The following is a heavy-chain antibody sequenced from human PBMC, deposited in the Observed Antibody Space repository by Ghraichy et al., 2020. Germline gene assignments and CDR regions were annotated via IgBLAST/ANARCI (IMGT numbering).Heavy chain of an antibody. J-gene: IGHJ6*02. CDR3: ASLLPPEVLLWFGESPGGLDV. CDR2: IYYSGST. V-gene: IGHV4-39*01. D-gene: IGHD3-10*01. CDR1: GGSVSSTNYY. Sequence: SLTCTVSGGSVSSTNYYWGWIRQPPGKGLEWIGSIYYSGSTYYNPSLKSRVTISVDTSKNQFSLKLSSVTAAYTAVYYCASLLPPEVLLWFGESPGGLDVWGQGTTVTVSS.